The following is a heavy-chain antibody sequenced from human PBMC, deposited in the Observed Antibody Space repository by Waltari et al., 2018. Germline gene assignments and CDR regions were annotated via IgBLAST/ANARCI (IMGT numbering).Heavy chain of an antibody. V-gene: IGHV3-7*04. CDR1: GFTFSSYW. CDR3: ARSLGIRIVVVPAATGFDY. D-gene: IGHD2-2*01. J-gene: IGHJ4*02. Sequence: EVKLVESGGGLVQPGGSLRLSCAASGFTFSSYWMSWVRQAPGNGLEWVANIKQDGSEKYYVDSVKGRFTISRDNAKNSLYLQMNSLRAEDTAVYYCARSLGIRIVVVPAATGFDYWGQGTLVTVSS. CDR2: IKQDGSEK.